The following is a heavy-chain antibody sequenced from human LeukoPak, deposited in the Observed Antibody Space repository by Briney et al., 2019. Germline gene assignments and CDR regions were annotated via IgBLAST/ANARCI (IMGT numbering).Heavy chain of an antibody. CDR2: VYYSGST. Sequence: SDTLSLTCTVSGDSISTYYWSWIRQPPGKGLEWIGYVYYSGSTTYNPSLKSRVTISVDTSKNQFSLKLTSVTAADTAVYYCARASGSSYVVFFFDYWGQGTLVTVSS. J-gene: IGHJ4*02. CDR3: ARASGSSYVVFFFDY. V-gene: IGHV4-59*07. D-gene: IGHD3-10*01. CDR1: GDSISTYY.